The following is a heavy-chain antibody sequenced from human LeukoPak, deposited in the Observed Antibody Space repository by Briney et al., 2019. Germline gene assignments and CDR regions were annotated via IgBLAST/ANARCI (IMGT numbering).Heavy chain of an antibody. CDR1: GFTFSSYS. J-gene: IGHJ3*02. Sequence: GGSLRLSCAAPGFTFSSYSMNWVRQAPGKGLEWVSSISSSSSYIYYADSVKGRFTISRDNAKNSLYLQMNSLRAEDTAVYYCARDRVGAFDAFDIWGQGTMVTVSS. D-gene: IGHD1-26*01. CDR3: ARDRVGAFDAFDI. CDR2: ISSSSSYI. V-gene: IGHV3-21*01.